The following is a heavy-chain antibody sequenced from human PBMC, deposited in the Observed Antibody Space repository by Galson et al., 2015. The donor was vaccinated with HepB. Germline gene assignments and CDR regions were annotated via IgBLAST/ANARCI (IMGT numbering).Heavy chain of an antibody. CDR2: IIPILGIA. CDR3: ARIGYDSGGYPPTPYYYYMDV. J-gene: IGHJ6*03. D-gene: IGHD3-22*01. Sequence: SVKVSCKASGGTFSSYAISWVRQAPGQGLEWMGGIIPILGIANYAQKFQGRVTITADKSTSIAYMELSSLRSEDTAVYYCARIGYDSGGYPPTPYYYYMDVWGKGTTVTVSS. V-gene: IGHV1-69*10. CDR1: GGTFSSYA.